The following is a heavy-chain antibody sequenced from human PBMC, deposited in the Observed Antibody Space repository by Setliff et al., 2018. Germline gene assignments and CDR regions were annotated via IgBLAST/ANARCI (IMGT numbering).Heavy chain of an antibody. CDR2: TIPSFGST. CDR1: GYTFTNFG. V-gene: IGHV1-69*05. J-gene: IGHJ6*03. CDR3: ARDGPLYDNFWNAPGYMDV. D-gene: IGHD3-3*01. Sequence: GASVKVSCKTSGYTFTNFGINWVRQAPGQGLEWMGGTIPSFGSTNYAQKFQDRVTIITDESTSTAYMELSSLRPEDTAVYYCARDGPLYDNFWNAPGYMDVWGKGTTVTVSS.